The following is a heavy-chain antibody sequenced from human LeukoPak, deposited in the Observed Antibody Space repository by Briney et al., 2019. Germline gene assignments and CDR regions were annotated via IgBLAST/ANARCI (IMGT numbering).Heavy chain of an antibody. V-gene: IGHV4-30-4*08. D-gene: IGHD6-13*01. CDR2: IYYSGST. CDR3: ARAHIQQLVGWFDP. J-gene: IGHJ5*02. Sequence: TLSLTCTVSRGSISSGDYYWSWIRQPPGKGLEWIGYIYYSGSTYYNPSLKSRVTISVDTSKRQFSLKLSSVTAADTAVYYCARAHIQQLVGWFDPWGQGTLVTVSS. CDR1: RGSISSGDYY.